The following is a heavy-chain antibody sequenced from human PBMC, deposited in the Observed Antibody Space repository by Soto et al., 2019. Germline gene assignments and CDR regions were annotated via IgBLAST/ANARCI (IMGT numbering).Heavy chain of an antibody. CDR2: ISYPGTT. V-gene: IGHV4-59*08. Sequence: QVHLHESGPGLVKPSETLSLTCTVSNDSISNYYWNWIRQSPGKGLEWIGYISYPGTTNYNPSLKSRVAISLDTSKKQFSLTLSSVTAADTAVYFCARGGVMVTDNWLDPWGQGTPVTVSS. CDR3: ARGGVMVTDNWLDP. J-gene: IGHJ5*02. D-gene: IGHD2-21*02. CDR1: NDSISNYY.